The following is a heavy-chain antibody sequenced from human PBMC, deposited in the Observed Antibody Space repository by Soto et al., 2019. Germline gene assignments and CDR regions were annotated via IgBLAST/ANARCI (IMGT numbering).Heavy chain of an antibody. V-gene: IGHV4-30-2*01. J-gene: IGHJ5*02. CDR3: ARRGSDTIDP. D-gene: IGHD1-26*01. Sequence: QLQLQESGSGLVKPSQTLSLTCVVSGDSTTSGGYSWSWIRQPPGRGLEYIGHIYNSGSSYYNPSLTSQVTISVDRSKNQFALKLGSVTAAATAVYFCARRGSDTIDPWGQGTLVTVSS. CDR1: GDSTTSGGYS. CDR2: IYNSGSS.